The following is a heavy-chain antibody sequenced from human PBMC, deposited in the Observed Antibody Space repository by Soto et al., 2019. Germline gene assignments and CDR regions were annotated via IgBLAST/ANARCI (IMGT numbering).Heavy chain of an antibody. CDR3: AREQVAGTNYFDY. Sequence: SETLSLTCTVSGGSISSGGYYWSWIRQHSGKGLEWIGYIYYSGSTFYNPSLKSRVTISVDTSKNQFSLKLSSVTAADTAVYYCAREQVAGTNYFDYWGQGTRVTVSS. V-gene: IGHV4-31*03. D-gene: IGHD6-19*01. CDR1: GGSISSGGYY. CDR2: IYYSGST. J-gene: IGHJ4*02.